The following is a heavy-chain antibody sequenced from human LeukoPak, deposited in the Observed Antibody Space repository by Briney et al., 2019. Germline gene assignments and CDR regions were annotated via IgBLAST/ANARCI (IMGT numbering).Heavy chain of an antibody. V-gene: IGHV1-2*06. CDR1: GYTFTGYY. CDR2: INPNSGGT. Sequence: ASVKVSCKASGYTFTGYYMHWVRQAPGQGLEWMGRINPNSGGTNYAQKFQGRVTMTRDTSISTAYMELSRLRSDDTAVYYCARNDYGGNGRDYWGQGTLVTVSS. J-gene: IGHJ4*02. D-gene: IGHD4-23*01. CDR3: ARNDYGGNGRDY.